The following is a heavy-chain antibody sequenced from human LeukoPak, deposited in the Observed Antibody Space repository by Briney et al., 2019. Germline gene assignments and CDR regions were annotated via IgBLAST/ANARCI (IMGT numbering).Heavy chain of an antibody. CDR3: ARVLSFPYLLDS. CDR2: FFQSHKS. D-gene: IGHD2/OR15-2a*01. CDR1: GHSTTRGYY. V-gene: IGHV4-38-2*01. J-gene: IGHJ4*02. Sequence: PSETLSLTCAISGHSTTRGYYWAWFRQSPGKGLEWIATFFQSHKSFYNASLESRVTMSLDTSKSQFSLNLTSVTAADTAVYSCARVLSFPYLLDSWGRGTQVTASS.